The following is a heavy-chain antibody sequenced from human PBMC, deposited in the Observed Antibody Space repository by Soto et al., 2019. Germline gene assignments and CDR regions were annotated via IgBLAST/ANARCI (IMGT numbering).Heavy chain of an antibody. J-gene: IGHJ6*02. CDR3: ARSQGSSTSLDIYYYYFYGMDV. V-gene: IGHV1-69*01. Sequence: QVQLVQSGAEVKKPGSSVKVSCKASGGTFSSYAISWVRQAPGQGLEWMGGIIPISETTNYAQKFQGRVTITGDESKSTAYMELSSLRSEDTAVYYCARSQGSSTSLDIYYYYFYGMDVWGQGTTVTVSS. CDR1: GGTFSSYA. CDR2: IIPISETT. D-gene: IGHD2-2*01.